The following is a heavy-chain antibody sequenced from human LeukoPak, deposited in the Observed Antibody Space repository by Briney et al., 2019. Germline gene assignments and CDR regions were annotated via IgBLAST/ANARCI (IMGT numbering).Heavy chain of an antibody. J-gene: IGHJ4*02. CDR1: GGSISSYY. V-gene: IGHV4-59*08. CDR2: IYYSGNT. CDR3: ARAPYSSGWYGFDY. D-gene: IGHD6-19*01. Sequence: PSETLSLTCTVSGGSISSYYWSWIRQPPGKGLEWIGYIYYSGNTNYNPFLKSRVTISVDTSKNQFSLKLSSVTAADTAVYYCARAPYSSGWYGFDYWGQGTLVTVSS.